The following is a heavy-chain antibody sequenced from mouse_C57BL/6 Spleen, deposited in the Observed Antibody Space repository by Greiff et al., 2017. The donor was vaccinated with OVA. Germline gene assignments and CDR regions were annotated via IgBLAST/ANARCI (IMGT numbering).Heavy chain of an antibody. V-gene: IGHV1-55*01. CDR2: IYPGSGST. CDR3: ARGGYYGSSYVWYFDV. D-gene: IGHD1-1*01. J-gene: IGHJ1*03. Sequence: VQLQQPGAELVKPGASVKMSCKASGYTFTSYWITWVKQRPGQGLEWIGDIYPGSGSTNYNEKFKSKATLTVDPSSSTAYMQLSSLTSEDSAVYYCARGGYYGSSYVWYFDVWGTGTTVTVSS. CDR1: GYTFTSYW.